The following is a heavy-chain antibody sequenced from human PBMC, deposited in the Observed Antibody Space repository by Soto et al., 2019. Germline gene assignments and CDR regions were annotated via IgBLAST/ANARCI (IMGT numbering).Heavy chain of an antibody. Sequence: SLRLSCAASGFTFSSYAIHLVRQAPGKGLEWVAIISYDGSNKYYADSVKGRFTIPRDNSKNTLYLQMDSLRPEDTAVYYCARAPLADFHYFDCWRQGTRVTVSS. J-gene: IGHJ4*01. CDR1: GFTFSSYA. CDR2: ISYDGSNK. V-gene: IGHV3-30-3*01. CDR3: ARAPLADFHYFDC. D-gene: IGHD2-21*01.